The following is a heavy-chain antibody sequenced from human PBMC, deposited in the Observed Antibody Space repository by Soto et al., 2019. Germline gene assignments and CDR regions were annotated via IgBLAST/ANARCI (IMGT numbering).Heavy chain of an antibody. CDR2: IYHSGST. V-gene: IGHV4-4*02. CDR3: ATLPPRIELAVLPIPT. D-gene: IGHD2-2*02. CDR1: GGSISSTNW. J-gene: IGHJ4*02. Sequence: QVQLQESGPGLVKPSGTLSLTCAVSGGSISSTNWWSWVRQSPGKGLEWIGEIYHSGSTNYNPSLRGRVTISVDKSNNQFSLKIRSVTAADTAMYYCATLPPRIELAVLPIPTWGQGTLVIVTS.